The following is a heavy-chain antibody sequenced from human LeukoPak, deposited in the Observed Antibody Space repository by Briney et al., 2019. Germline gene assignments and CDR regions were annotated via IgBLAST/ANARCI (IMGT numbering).Heavy chain of an antibody. CDR1: TYTFTNYG. J-gene: IGHJ3*02. CDR3: ARGRSNDAFDI. V-gene: IGHV1-69*05. Sequence: SVKVSCKASTYTFTNYGLSWVRQAPGQGLEWMGGIIPIFGTANYAQKFQGRVTITTDESTSTAYMELSSLRSEDTAVYYCARGRSNDAFDIWGQGTMVTVSS. CDR2: IIPIFGTA.